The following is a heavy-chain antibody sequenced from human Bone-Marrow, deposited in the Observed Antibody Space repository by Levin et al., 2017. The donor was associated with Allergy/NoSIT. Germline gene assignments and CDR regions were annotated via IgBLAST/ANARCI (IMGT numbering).Heavy chain of an antibody. CDR1: GFTFSSNW. J-gene: IGHJ4*01. CDR2: IMQQGSEK. Sequence: QPGGSLRLSCAASGFTFSSNWMTWVRQAPGKGLEWVANIMQQGSEKFYVDSVKGRFTISRDNAKNSLFLQMNNLRVEDTAVYYCAREVVYSSSWTTKLFDYWGRGTLVTVSS. V-gene: IGHV3-7*01. D-gene: IGHD6-13*01. CDR3: AREVVYSSSWTTKLFDY.